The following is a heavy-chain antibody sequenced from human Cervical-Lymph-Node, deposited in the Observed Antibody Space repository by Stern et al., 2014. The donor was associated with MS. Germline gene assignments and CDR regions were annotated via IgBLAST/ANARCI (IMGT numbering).Heavy chain of an antibody. CDR3: TTLTVSNNPNYDYDGMDV. Sequence: EVQLVESGGGLVRPGGSLRLSCAASGFPFSNAWINWVRQAPGKGLEWVGHIRIRNDVGTAEYAAPEKVRFTISIDDSKNTVFLQMNNLRTEDTAVYYCTTLTVSNNPNYDYDGMDVWGRGTTVTVSS. CDR2: IRIRNDVGTA. J-gene: IGHJ6*02. D-gene: IGHD4-11*01. V-gene: IGHV3-15*01. CDR1: GFPFSNAW.